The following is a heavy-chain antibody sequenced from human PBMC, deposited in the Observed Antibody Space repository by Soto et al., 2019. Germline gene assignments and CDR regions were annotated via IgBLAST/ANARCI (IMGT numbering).Heavy chain of an antibody. CDR2: IVPVFETT. V-gene: IGHV1-69*01. CDR3: ATLPRPGS. Sequence: QVQLEQSGAEVKKPGSSVKVSCKASGGTFESYVFNWVRRAPGHGLEWMGEIVPVFETTKYAQKFQGRVTITADEPSSTVYMELSSLRSDDTAIYYCATLPRPGSWGQGTLVTVSS. CDR1: GGTFESYV. D-gene: IGHD2-15*01. J-gene: IGHJ4*02.